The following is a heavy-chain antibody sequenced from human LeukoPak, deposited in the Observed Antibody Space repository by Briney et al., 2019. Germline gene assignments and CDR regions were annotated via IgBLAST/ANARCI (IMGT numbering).Heavy chain of an antibody. V-gene: IGHV4-59*08. D-gene: IGHD3-22*01. CDR2: IYYSRST. J-gene: IGHJ4*02. Sequence: PSETLSLTCPVSGGSIGSYYSTRIRRPPGKGLEWIGYIYYSRSTNYNPSLKSRVPISVGTSRNHFSLNLSSVTAADTAVYYCASQPFSKPYYDSSGYHDYWGQGTLVTVSS. CDR1: GGSIGSYY. CDR3: ASQPFSKPYYDSSGYHDY.